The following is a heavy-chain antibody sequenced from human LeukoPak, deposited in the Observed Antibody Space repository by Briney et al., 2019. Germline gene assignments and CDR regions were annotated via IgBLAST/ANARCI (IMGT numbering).Heavy chain of an antibody. CDR2: ISWNSGSI. D-gene: IGHD5-18*01. CDR3: AKGLRAYSYNYFDY. V-gene: IGHV3-9*03. CDR1: GFTFDDYA. Sequence: GGSLRLSCAASGFTFDDYAMHWVRQAPGKGLEWVSGISWNSGSIGYADSVKGRFTISRDNARNSLYLQINSLRAEDMALYYCAKGLRAYSYNYFDYWGQGTLVTVSS. J-gene: IGHJ4*02.